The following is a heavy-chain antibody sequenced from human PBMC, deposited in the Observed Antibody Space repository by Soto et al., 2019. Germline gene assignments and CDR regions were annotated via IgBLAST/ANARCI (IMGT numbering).Heavy chain of an antibody. V-gene: IGHV3-23*01. CDR1: GFTFSSYA. J-gene: IGHJ6*02. D-gene: IGHD1-26*01. CDR3: AKDLVGATPGYYYYYYGMDV. CDR2: VSGSGGST. Sequence: GGSLRLSCAASGFTFSSYAMSWVRQAPGKGLEWVSAVSGSGGSTYYEDSGKGRFTISRDNSKNTLYLQMNSLRAEDPAVYYCAKDLVGATPGYYYYYYGMDVWGQGTTVTVSS.